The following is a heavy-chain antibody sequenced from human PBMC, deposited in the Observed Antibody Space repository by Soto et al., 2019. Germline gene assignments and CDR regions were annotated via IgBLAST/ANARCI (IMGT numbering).Heavy chain of an antibody. CDR1: GYSFTSYW. V-gene: IGHV1-8*02. D-gene: IGHD3-3*01. CDR2: MNPNSGNT. Sequence: GESLKISCKVSGYSFTSYWINCVRQATGQGLEWMGWMNPNSGNTGYAQKFQGRVTMTRNTSISTAYMELSSLRSEDTAVYYCARAGYDYDFWSGYYSRNYYYYMDVWGKGTTVTVSS. CDR3: ARAGYDYDFWSGYYSRNYYYYMDV. J-gene: IGHJ6*03.